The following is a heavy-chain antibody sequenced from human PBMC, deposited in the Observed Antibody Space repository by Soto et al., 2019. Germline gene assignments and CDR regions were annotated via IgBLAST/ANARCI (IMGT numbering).Heavy chain of an antibody. J-gene: IGHJ4*02. D-gene: IGHD7-27*01. CDR1: GFSFSTYN. CDR2: INGRSNYK. CDR3: VREDGLVGSNSAFDQ. V-gene: IGHV3-21*02. Sequence: EVELLASGGGLVKPGGSLRLSCAASGFSFSTYNMNWVRQAPGKGLEWVSSINGRSNYKYYTDSVKGRFTISRDNPKKSLSLQMDSLRVEDTAVYYCVREDGLVGSNSAFDQWGQGTLVIVSS.